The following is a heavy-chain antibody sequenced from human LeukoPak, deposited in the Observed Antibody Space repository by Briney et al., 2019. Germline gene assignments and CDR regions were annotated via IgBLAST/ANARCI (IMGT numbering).Heavy chain of an antibody. CDR3: ARHQGYCSGGSCYRGGGDY. CDR2: IYYSGST. V-gene: IGHV4-59*08. Sequence: SETLSLTCTVSGGSISSYYWSWIRQPPGKGLEWIGYIYYSGSTNYNPSLKSRVTISVDTSKNQFSLKLSSVTAADTAVYYCARHQGYCSGGSCYRGGGDYWGQGTLVTVSS. CDR1: GGSISSYY. D-gene: IGHD2-15*01. J-gene: IGHJ4*02.